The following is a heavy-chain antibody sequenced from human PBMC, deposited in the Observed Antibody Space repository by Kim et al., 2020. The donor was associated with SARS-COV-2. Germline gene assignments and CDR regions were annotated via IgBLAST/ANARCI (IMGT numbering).Heavy chain of an antibody. CDR1: GFAFRTSC. V-gene: IGHV3-74*03. CDR3: VKVGDYDSSGYY. J-gene: IGHJ6*01. CDR2: ITSDGYDI. D-gene: IGHD3-22*01. Sequence: GGSLRLSCAASGFAFRTSCMHWVRQAPGKGLVWVSRITSDGYDITYADSVKGRFTISRNNAKNTLYLQMNGLRTEDTAVYYCVKVGDYDSSGYY.